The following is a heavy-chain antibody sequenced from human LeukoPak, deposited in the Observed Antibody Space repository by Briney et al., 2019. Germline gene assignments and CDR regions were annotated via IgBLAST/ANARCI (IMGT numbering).Heavy chain of an antibody. CDR1: GGSISSGSYF. Sequence: SETLSLTCTVSGGSISSGSYFWNWIRQRPGKGLECIGYISYTGSTYYNPSLESRVTISADTSKNQFSLSLSSVTAADTAVYYCAARGYDSSGWFQYWGQGTLVTVSS. J-gene: IGHJ1*01. D-gene: IGHD3-22*01. CDR2: ISYTGST. CDR3: AARGYDSSGWFQY. V-gene: IGHV4-31*03.